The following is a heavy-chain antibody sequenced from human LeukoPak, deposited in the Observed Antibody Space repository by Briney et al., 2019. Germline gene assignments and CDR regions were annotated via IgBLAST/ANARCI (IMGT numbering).Heavy chain of an antibody. Sequence: GGSLRLSCAASGFTFSNYGINWVRQAPGKGLEWVSYISSTTTTIHYADSVKGRFTISRDNAKNSVYLQMNSLRDEDTAVYYCASDVVGGQGALVTVSS. D-gene: IGHD2-15*01. CDR3: ASDVV. J-gene: IGHJ4*02. V-gene: IGHV3-48*02. CDR2: ISSTTTTI. CDR1: GFTFSNYG.